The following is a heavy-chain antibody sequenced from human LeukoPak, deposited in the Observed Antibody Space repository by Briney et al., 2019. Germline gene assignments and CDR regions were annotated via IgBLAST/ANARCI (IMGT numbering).Heavy chain of an antibody. D-gene: IGHD5-18*01. V-gene: IGHV1-18*01. Sequence: ASVKVSCKASGYSFTSFGISWVRQAPGQGLEWMGWSSAYNGNTNYVQKFQGRVTMTTDTSTSTAYMELRSLRSDDTAVFYCVRDLGVDTSMIFFDFWGQGTLVTVSS. J-gene: IGHJ4*02. CDR3: VRDLGVDTSMIFFDF. CDR2: SSAYNGNT. CDR1: GYSFTSFG.